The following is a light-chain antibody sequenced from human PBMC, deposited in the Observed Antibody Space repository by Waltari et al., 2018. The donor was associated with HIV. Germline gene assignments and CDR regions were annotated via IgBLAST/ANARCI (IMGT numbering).Light chain of an antibody. CDR3: LQRNSWPLA. J-gene: IGKJ4*01. V-gene: IGKV3-11*01. CDR2: EAS. CDR1: QSVTTF. Sequence: EIVLTQSPATLSLSPGERATLSCRASQSVTTFLAWYQQRPGQAPRLLIDEASKRATGTPARFSGSGSGTDFTLTISSLEPDDFAVYYCLQRNSWPLAFGGGTRVDFK.